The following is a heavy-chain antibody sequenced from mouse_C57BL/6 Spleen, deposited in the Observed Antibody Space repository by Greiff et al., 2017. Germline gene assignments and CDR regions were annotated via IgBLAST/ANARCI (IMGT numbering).Heavy chain of an antibody. V-gene: IGHV1-55*01. D-gene: IGHD4-1*01. CDR2: IYPGSGST. CDR1: GYTFTSYW. Sequence: QVHVKQPGAELVKPGASVKMSCKASGYTFTSYWITWVKQRPGQGLEWIGDIYPGSGSTNYNEKFKSKATLTVDTSSSTAYMQLSSLTSEDSAVYYCARRNWDEGAWFAYWGQGTLVTVSA. J-gene: IGHJ3*01. CDR3: ARRNWDEGAWFAY.